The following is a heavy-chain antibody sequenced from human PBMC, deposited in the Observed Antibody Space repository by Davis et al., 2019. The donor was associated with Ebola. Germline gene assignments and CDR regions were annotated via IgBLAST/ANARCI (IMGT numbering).Heavy chain of an antibody. J-gene: IGHJ6*02. CDR1: GFTVSSNY. D-gene: IGHD6-13*01. CDR2: IYSGGST. V-gene: IGHV3-53*01. Sequence: GGSLRLSCAASGFTVSSNYMTWVRQAPGKGLDWVSVIYSGGSTYYSDSVKGRFTISRDNSKNTLYLQMNSLRAEDTAVYYCARVREYSSSSYYYYYGMDVWGQGTTVTVSS. CDR3: ARVREYSSSSYYYYYGMDV.